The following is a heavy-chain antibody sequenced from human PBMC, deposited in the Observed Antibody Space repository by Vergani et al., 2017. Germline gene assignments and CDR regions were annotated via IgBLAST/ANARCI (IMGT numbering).Heavy chain of an antibody. Sequence: QVQLVQSGAEVKKPGASVKVSCKASGYTFNSYGISWVRQAPGQGLEWMGWISAYNGNTYYAQKLQGRVTMTTDTSTSTAYMELRSLRSDDTAGCYCARMEREGVLEWLLKYWGQGTLVTVSS. CDR2: ISAYNGNT. D-gene: IGHD3-3*01. CDR3: ARMEREGVLEWLLKY. J-gene: IGHJ4*02. V-gene: IGHV1-18*04. CDR1: GYTFNSYG.